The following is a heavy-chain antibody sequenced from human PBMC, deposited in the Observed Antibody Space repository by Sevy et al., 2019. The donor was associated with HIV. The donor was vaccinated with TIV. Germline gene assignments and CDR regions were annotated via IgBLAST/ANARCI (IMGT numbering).Heavy chain of an antibody. D-gene: IGHD4-17*01. CDR3: AKASEAKNDDGGNRSNFDY. V-gene: IGHV3-23*01. CDR1: GFTFSSYA. J-gene: IGHJ4*02. Sequence: GGSLRLSCAASGFTFSSYAMSWVRQAPGKGLEWVSAISGSGGSTYYADSVKGRFTISRDNSKNTLYLQMNSLRAEDTAVYYCAKASEAKNDDGGNRSNFDYWGQGTLVTVSS. CDR2: ISGSGGST.